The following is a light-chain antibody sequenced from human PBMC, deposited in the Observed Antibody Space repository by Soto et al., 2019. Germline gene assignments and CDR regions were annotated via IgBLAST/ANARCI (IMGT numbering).Light chain of an antibody. CDR1: QSLSSNY. J-gene: IGKJ1*01. V-gene: IGKV3-20*01. Sequence: EIVLTQSPGTLSLSPGERAALSCRASQSLSSNYLAWYKQKPGQAPRLLIYGASNTAPGIPDRFSGRGSGTDFILTISRLEPEDFAVYYCQHYGSSLWTFGQGTKVEIK. CDR2: GAS. CDR3: QHYGSSLWT.